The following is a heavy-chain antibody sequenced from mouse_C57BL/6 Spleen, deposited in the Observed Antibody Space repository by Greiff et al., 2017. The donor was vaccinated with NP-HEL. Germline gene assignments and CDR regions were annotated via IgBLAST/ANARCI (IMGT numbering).Heavy chain of an antibody. J-gene: IGHJ2*01. CDR2: IYPGDGDT. V-gene: IGHV1-82*01. CDR3: ARSYYYGSSYRYFDY. CDR1: GYAFSSSW. Sequence: VKLQQSGPELVKPGASVKISCKASGYAFSSSWMNWVKQRPGKGLEWIGRIYPGDGDTNYNGKFKGKATLTADKSSSTAYMQLSSLTSEDSAVYFCARSYYYGSSYRYFDYWGQGTTLTVSS. D-gene: IGHD1-1*01.